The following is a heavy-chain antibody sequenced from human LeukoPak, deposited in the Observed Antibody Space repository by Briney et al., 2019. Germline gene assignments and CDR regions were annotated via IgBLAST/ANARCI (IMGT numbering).Heavy chain of an antibody. CDR1: EFTFSSDW. D-gene: IGHD3-10*01. Sequence: GGSLRLSCAVSEFTFSSDWMIWVRQAPGKGLEWVANINPDGSEKYYVDSVKGRFTISRDNAKNSLYLQMNSLRAEDTAVYYCAGYYYGSGSYYNKGVYWGQGTLVTVSS. CDR2: INPDGSEK. CDR3: AGYYYGSGSYYNKGVY. J-gene: IGHJ4*02. V-gene: IGHV3-7*01.